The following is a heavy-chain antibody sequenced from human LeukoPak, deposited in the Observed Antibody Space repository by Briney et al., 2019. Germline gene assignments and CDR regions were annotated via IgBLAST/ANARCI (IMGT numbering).Heavy chain of an antibody. V-gene: IGHV3-30*18. CDR1: GFTFRTYG. CDR2: ISYDGSNK. CDR3: AKPDTETDIVVVVAAPPPFDY. Sequence: PGGSLRLSCAASGFTFRTYGMHWVRQAPGKGLEWVAVISYDGSNKYYANSVEGRFTISRDNSKNTLYLQMNSLRAEDTAVYYCAKPDTETDIVVVVAAPPPFDYWGQGTLVTVSS. D-gene: IGHD2-15*01. J-gene: IGHJ4*02.